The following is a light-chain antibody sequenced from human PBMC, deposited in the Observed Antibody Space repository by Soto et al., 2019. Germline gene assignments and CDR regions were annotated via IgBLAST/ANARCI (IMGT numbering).Light chain of an antibody. J-gene: IGLJ2*01. CDR2: EVS. CDR1: SSDVGGYHY. CDR3: SSYTSS. Sequence: QSALTQPAAASGSPGQSITISCTGTSSDVGGYHYVSWYQQHPGKAPKLMIYEVSNRPSGVSNRFSGSKTGNTASLTISGLQAEDEADYYCSSYTSSFGGGTKLTVL. V-gene: IGLV2-14*01.